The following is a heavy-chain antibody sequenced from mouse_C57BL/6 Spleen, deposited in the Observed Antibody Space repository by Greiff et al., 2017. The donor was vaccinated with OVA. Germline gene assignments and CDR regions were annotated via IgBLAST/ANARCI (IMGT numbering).Heavy chain of an antibody. CDR1: GFTFSDYG. D-gene: IGHD2-3*01. Sequence: EVQRVESGGGLVKPGGSLKLSCAASGFTFSDYGMHWVRQAPEKGLEWVAYISSGSSTIYSADPVKGRFTFSRDNAKNTLFLPMTSLRSEDTAMYYCERPDDGYYVWVAYWGQGTLVTVAA. CDR3: ERPDDGYYVWVAY. CDR2: ISSGSSTI. J-gene: IGHJ3*01. V-gene: IGHV5-17*01.